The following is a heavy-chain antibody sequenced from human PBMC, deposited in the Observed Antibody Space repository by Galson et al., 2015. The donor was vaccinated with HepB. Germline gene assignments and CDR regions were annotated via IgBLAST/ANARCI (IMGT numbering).Heavy chain of an antibody. V-gene: IGHV1-24*01. CDR3: ATDLGSGSYNPDAFDI. CDR1: GYTLTELS. J-gene: IGHJ3*02. D-gene: IGHD3-10*01. Sequence: SVKVSCKVSGYTLTELSMHWVRQAPGKGLEWMGGFDPEDGERIYAQKFQGRVTMTEDTSTDTAYMELSSLRSEDTAVYYCATDLGSGSYNPDAFDIWGQGTMVTVSS. CDR2: FDPEDGER.